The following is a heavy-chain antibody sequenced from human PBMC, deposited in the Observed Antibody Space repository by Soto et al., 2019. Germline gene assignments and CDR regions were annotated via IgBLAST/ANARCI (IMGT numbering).Heavy chain of an antibody. CDR2: IYPGDSDS. Sequence: ESLKISCKTSGYRFTSYWIGWVRQMPGKGLEWIGIIYPGDSDSRYSPSFQGQVTISADKSISTAYLQWSSLKASDTAIYYCARQDAYNSIDYSGQGALVTVSS. J-gene: IGHJ4*02. CDR3: ARQDAYNSIDY. CDR1: GYRFTSYW. V-gene: IGHV5-51*01. D-gene: IGHD1-1*01.